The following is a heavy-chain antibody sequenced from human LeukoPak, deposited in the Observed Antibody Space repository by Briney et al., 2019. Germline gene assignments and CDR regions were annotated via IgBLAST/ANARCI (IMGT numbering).Heavy chain of an antibody. D-gene: IGHD6-13*01. CDR1: GFTFSTYS. CDR2: ISSSSSYI. V-gene: IGHV3-21*01. Sequence: GGSLRLSCAASGFTFSTYSMNWVRQAPGKGLEWVSSISSSSSYIHYADSVKGRFTISRDNAKNSLFLQMNSLRAEDTAVYYCARVGQQLAHFDYWGQGTLVTVSS. J-gene: IGHJ4*02. CDR3: ARVGQQLAHFDY.